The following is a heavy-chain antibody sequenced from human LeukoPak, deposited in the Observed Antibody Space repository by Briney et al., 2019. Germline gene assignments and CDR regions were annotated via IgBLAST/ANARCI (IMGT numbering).Heavy chain of an antibody. CDR2: INPNSGGT. D-gene: IGHD6-6*01. Sequence: ASVTVSCKASGYTFTGYYMHWVRQAPGQGLEWMGWINPNSGGTNYAQNLQGRFTMTTDTSTTTAYMELRSLRSDDTAFYYCARRTYSSSSSLFDYWGQGTLVTVSS. J-gene: IGHJ4*02. CDR3: ARRTYSSSSSLFDY. V-gene: IGHV1-2*02. CDR1: GYTFTGYY.